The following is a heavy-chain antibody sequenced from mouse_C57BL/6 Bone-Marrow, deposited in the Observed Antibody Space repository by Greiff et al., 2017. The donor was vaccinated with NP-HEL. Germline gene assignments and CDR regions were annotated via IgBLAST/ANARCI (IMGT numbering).Heavy chain of an antibody. Sequence: EVQRVESGGGLVQPGGSLSLSCAASGFTFTDYYMSWVRQPPGKALEWLGFIRNKANGYTTEYSASVKGRFTISRDNSQSILYLQMNALRAEDSATYYCARYRDGGWYFDVWGTGTTVTVSS. CDR3: ARYRDGGWYFDV. J-gene: IGHJ1*03. CDR1: GFTFTDYY. V-gene: IGHV7-3*01. D-gene: IGHD3-3*01. CDR2: IRNKANGYTT.